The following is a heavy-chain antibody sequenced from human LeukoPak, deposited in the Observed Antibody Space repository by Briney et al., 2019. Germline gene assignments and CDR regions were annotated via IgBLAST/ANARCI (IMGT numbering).Heavy chain of an antibody. J-gene: IGHJ5*02. CDR3: ARHEHKAVAGDT. D-gene: IGHD6-19*01. Sequence: PSKTLSLTCSVSGGSISSSSYYWSWIRQSPGKGLEWMAYIHYSGSTNYNPSLKSRVTISVDTSKNHFSLRLISVTAADTAMYYCARHEHKAVAGDTWGQGTLVTVSS. CDR2: IHYSGST. CDR1: GGSISSSSYY. V-gene: IGHV4-61*03.